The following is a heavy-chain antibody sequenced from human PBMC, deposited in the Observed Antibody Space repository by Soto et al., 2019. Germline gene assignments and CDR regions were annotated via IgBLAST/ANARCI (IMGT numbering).Heavy chain of an antibody. Sequence: GGSLRFSCAASGFTFSSYWMSWVRQAPGKGLEWVANIKQDGSEKYYVDSVKGRFTISRDNAKNSLYLQMNSLRAEDTAVYYCARVGPSTVTTDAFDIWGQGTMVTVSS. CDR3: ARVGPSTVTTDAFDI. D-gene: IGHD4-17*01. J-gene: IGHJ3*02. CDR2: IKQDGSEK. V-gene: IGHV3-7*01. CDR1: GFTFSSYW.